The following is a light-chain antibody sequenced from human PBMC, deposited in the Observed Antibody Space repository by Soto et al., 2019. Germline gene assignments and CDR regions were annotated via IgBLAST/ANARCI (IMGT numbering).Light chain of an antibody. V-gene: IGKV1-39*01. CDR2: AAS. Sequence: DMPMTQSPSSLSASVGDRVTITCRASQTIRTYLNWYQQKPEKAPKLLIYAASNLQSGVPSRFRGSGSGTDFTLTITSLQPEDFATYYCQQSYIDLTFGGGTKVEIK. CDR3: QQSYIDLT. CDR1: QTIRTY. J-gene: IGKJ4*01.